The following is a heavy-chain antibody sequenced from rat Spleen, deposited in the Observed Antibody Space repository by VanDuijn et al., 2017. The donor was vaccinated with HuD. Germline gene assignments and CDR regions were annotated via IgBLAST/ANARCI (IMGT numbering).Heavy chain of an antibody. Sequence: EVQLVESGGGLVQPGRSLKLSCVASGFTFSNYDMAWIRQAPGKGLEWVASITNTGGSTYYPDSVKGRFTISRDNAKSTLYLQMDSLRSEDTATYYCARLGNYYGYNYFDYWGQGVMVTVSS. V-gene: IGHV5-31*01. J-gene: IGHJ2*01. CDR3: ARLGNYYGYNYFDY. D-gene: IGHD1-9*01. CDR1: GFTFSNYD. CDR2: ITNTGGST.